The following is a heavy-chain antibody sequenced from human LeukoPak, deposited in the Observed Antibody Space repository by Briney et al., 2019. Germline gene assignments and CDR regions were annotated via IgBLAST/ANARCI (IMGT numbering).Heavy chain of an antibody. D-gene: IGHD2-15*01. CDR2: IYHSGST. J-gene: IGHJ4*02. Sequence: SETPSPTCTVSGGSISSSSYYWSWIRQPPGKGLEWIGSIYHSGSTYYNPSLKSRVTISVDTSKNQFSLKLSSVTAADTAVYYCARGFVGRLPETLEYYFDYWGQGTLVTVSS. CDR1: GGSISSSSYY. CDR3: ARGFVGRLPETLEYYFDY. V-gene: IGHV4-39*07.